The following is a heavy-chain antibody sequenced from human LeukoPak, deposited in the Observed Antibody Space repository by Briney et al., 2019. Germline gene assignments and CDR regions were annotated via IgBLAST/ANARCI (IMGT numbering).Heavy chain of an antibody. CDR2: ISSSGSTI. V-gene: IGHV3-11*01. CDR3: ASGGYNWNDSDY. J-gene: IGHJ4*02. CDR1: GFPFSSYA. D-gene: IGHD1-20*01. Sequence: PGGSLRLPCAASGFPFSSYAMSWIRQAPGKGLEWVSYISSSGSTIYYADSVKGRFTISRDNAKNSLYLQMNSLRAEDTAVYYCASGGYNWNDSDYWGQGTLVTVSS.